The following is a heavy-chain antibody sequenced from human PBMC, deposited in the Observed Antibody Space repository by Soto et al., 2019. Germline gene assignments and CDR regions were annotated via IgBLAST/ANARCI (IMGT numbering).Heavy chain of an antibody. Sequence: QPGGSLRLSCAASGFTFSTNLMHWVRQGPGKGLVWVSRINSDGTNAAYADSVQGRFTISRDNAKNTLYLQMNSLTGEDTAVYYCAKAGAGVANFDYWGQGTRVIVSS. D-gene: IGHD3-3*01. CDR2: INSDGTNA. CDR1: GFTFSTNL. CDR3: AKAGAGVANFDY. J-gene: IGHJ4*02. V-gene: IGHV3-74*01.